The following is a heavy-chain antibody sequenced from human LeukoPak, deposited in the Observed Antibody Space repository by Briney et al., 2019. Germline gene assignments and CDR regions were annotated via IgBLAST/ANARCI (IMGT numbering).Heavy chain of an antibody. CDR3: ARGLGPPRRYSSSSVYYYYYGMDV. D-gene: IGHD6-6*01. CDR2: INHSGST. V-gene: IGHV4-34*01. J-gene: IGHJ6*02. CDR1: GGSFSGYY. Sequence: SETLSLTCAVYGGSFSGYYWSWIRQPPGKGLEWIGEINHSGSTNYNPSLESRVTISVDTSKNQFSLKLSSVTAADTAVYYCARGLGPPRRYSSSSVYYYYYGMDVWGQGTTVTVSS.